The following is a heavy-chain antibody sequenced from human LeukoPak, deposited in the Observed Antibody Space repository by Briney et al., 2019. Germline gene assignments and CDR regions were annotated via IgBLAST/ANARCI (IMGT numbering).Heavy chain of an antibody. CDR2: ISISGVTK. CDR3: TSHGSTYYFDY. Sequence: LAGGSLRLSCATSGFTFSRYDYNWVRQAPGKGLEWISYISISGVTKYYADSVRGRFTVSRDNARDSLYLQMDSLRAEDTATYYCTSHGSTYYFDYCGQGTQVTVPS. D-gene: IGHD5/OR15-5a*01. J-gene: IGHJ4*02. V-gene: IGHV3-48*03. CDR1: GFTFSRYD.